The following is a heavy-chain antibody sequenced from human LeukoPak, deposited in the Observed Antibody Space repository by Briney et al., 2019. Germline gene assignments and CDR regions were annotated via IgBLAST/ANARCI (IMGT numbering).Heavy chain of an antibody. V-gene: IGHV3-9*01. J-gene: IGHJ4*02. CDR2: ISWNSGSI. D-gene: IGHD3-22*01. Sequence: GGSLRLSCAASGFTVSSNYMSWVRQAPGKGLEWVSGISWNSGSIGYADSVKGRFTISRDNAKNSLYLQMNSLRAEDTALYYCAKDGAYYYDSSGYFDYWGQGTLVTVSS. CDR3: AKDGAYYYDSSGYFDY. CDR1: GFTVSSNY.